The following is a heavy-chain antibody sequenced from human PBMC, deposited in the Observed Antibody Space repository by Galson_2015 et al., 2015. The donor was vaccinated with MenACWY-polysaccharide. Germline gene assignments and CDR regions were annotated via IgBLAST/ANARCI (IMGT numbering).Heavy chain of an antibody. J-gene: IGHJ3*02. D-gene: IGHD2-2*01. CDR3: ARRYRYATSDYYPAFDM. Sequence: ETLSLTCAVSGGSISSNHWWSWVRQPPGKGLEWIGEIYHTGTTNYNPSLESRLTISVDKSQSQFSLKLSSVTAADTAVYYCARRYRYATSDYYPAFDMWGQGTMVTASS. CDR2: IYHTGTT. CDR1: GGSISSNHW. V-gene: IGHV4-4*02.